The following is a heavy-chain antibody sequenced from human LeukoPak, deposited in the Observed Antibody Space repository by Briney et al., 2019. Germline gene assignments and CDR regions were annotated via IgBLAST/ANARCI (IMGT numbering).Heavy chain of an antibody. D-gene: IGHD3-9*01. V-gene: IGHV3-30-3*01. CDR1: GFTFSSYA. J-gene: IGHJ4*02. Sequence: PGGSLGLSCAASGFTFSSYAMHWVRQAPGKGLEWVAVISYDGSNKYYADSVKGRFTISRDNSKNTLYLQMNSLRAEDTAVYYCARTYDILTGYQGYFDYWGQGTLVTVSS. CDR2: ISYDGSNK. CDR3: ARTYDILTGYQGYFDY.